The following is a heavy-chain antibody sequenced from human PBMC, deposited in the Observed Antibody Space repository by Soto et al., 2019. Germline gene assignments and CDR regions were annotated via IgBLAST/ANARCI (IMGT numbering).Heavy chain of an antibody. CDR3: ARGGYCSSTSCYRDYYGMDV. CDR1: GFTFSDHY. CDR2: TRNKANSYTT. Sequence: EVQLVESGGGLVQPGGSLRLSCAASGFTFSDHYMDWVRQAPGKGLEWVGRTRNKANSYTTEYAASVKGRFTISRDDSKNSLYLQMNSLKAEDTAVSYCARGGYCSSTSCYRDYYGMDVWGQGTTVTVSS. D-gene: IGHD2-2*01. J-gene: IGHJ6*02. V-gene: IGHV3-72*01.